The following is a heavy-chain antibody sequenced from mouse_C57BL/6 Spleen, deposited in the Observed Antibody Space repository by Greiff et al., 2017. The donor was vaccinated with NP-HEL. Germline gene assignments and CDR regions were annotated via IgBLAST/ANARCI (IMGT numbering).Heavy chain of an antibody. J-gene: IGHJ2*01. V-gene: IGHV1-62-2*01. CDR3: ARHEDHEYYGSSYVEKYYFDY. CDR1: GYTFTEYT. CDR2: FYPGSGSI. D-gene: IGHD1-1*01. Sequence: QVQLKQSGAELVKPGASVKLSCKASGYTFTEYTIHWVKQRSGQGLEWIGWFYPGSGSIKYNEKFKDKATLTADKSSSTVYMELSRLTSEDSAVYFCARHEDHEYYGSSYVEKYYFDYWGQGTTLTVSS.